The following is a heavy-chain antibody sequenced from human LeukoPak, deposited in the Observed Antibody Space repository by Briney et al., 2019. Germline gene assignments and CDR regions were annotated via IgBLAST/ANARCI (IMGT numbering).Heavy chain of an antibody. CDR3: ARTGPWPYYYMDV. J-gene: IGHJ6*03. CDR2: IYTSGST. CDR1: GGSFSGYY. Sequence: PSETLSLTCAVYGGSFSGYYWSWIRQPPGKGLEWIGRIYTSGSTDYNPSLKSRVTISVDTSKNQFSLKLSSVTAADTAVYYCARTGPWPYYYMDVWGKGTTVTISS. V-gene: IGHV4-4*08.